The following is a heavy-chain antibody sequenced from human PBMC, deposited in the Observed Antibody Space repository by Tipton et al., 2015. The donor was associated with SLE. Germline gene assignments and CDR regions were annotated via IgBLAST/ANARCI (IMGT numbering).Heavy chain of an antibody. Sequence: TLSLTCTVSGGSISRISSYWGWIRQPPGKGLEWIGSIYYSGTTYYNPSLKSRVSISVDTSKNQFSLKLRSVTGADTAVYYCARSLYYYDSSGFTYFDYWGQGTLVTVSS. J-gene: IGHJ4*02. D-gene: IGHD3-22*01. V-gene: IGHV4-39*07. CDR2: IYYSGTT. CDR3: ARSLYYYDSSGFTYFDY. CDR1: GGSISRISSY.